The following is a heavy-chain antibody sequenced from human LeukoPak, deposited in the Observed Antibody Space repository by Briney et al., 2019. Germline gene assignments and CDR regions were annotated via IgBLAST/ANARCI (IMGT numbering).Heavy chain of an antibody. D-gene: IGHD6-13*01. V-gene: IGHV5-51*01. J-gene: IGHJ6*03. CDR1: GYSFTSYW. CDR2: IYPGDSDT. Sequence: GESLKISCKGSGYSFTSYWIGWVRQMPGKGLEWMGIIYPGDSDTRYSPSFQGQVTISADRSISTAYLQWSSLKASDTAMYYCARTAAAPPGSPYHMDVWGKGTTVTVSS. CDR3: ARTAAAPPGSPYHMDV.